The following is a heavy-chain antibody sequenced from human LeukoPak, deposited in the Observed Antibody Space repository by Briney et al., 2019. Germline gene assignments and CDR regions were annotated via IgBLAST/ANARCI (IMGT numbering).Heavy chain of an antibody. CDR2: ISSSSSYI. Sequence: GGSLRLSCAASGFTFSSYGMNWVRQAPGKGLEWVSSISSSSSYIYYADLVKGRFTISRDNAKNSLYLQMNSLRAEDTAVYYCARRYCSSTSCYSAYYYYGMDVWGQGTTVTVSS. CDR1: GFTFSSYG. J-gene: IGHJ6*02. V-gene: IGHV3-21*01. CDR3: ARRYCSSTSCYSAYYYYGMDV. D-gene: IGHD2-2*01.